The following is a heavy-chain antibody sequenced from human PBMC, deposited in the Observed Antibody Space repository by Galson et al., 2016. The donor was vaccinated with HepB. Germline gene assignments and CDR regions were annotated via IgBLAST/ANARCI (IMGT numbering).Heavy chain of an antibody. D-gene: IGHD6-13*01. V-gene: IGHV4-39*01. Sequence: SETLSLTCTVSGGSISSSSYYWGWIRQPPGKGLEWIGSIYYSGSTYYNPSLKSRVTISVDTSKNQFSLKLSSVTAADTALYYCARHHLQQQMTENWFDPWGQGTLVTVSS. CDR3: ARHHLQQQMTENWFDP. J-gene: IGHJ5*02. CDR2: IYYSGST. CDR1: GGSISSSSYY.